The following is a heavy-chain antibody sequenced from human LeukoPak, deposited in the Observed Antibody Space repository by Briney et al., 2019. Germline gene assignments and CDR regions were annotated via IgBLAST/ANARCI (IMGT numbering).Heavy chain of an antibody. J-gene: IGHJ4*02. D-gene: IGHD6-13*01. V-gene: IGHV4-59*01. CDR1: GGSISSYY. CDR3: ARVIAAAGPFDY. Sequence: SETLSLTCTVSGGSISSYYWSGLRQPPAKGLEGIGYIYYSGSTNYNPSLTSRVTISVDTSKTQFSLKLSSVTAADTAVYYCARVIAAAGPFDYWGQGTLVTVSS. CDR2: IYYSGST.